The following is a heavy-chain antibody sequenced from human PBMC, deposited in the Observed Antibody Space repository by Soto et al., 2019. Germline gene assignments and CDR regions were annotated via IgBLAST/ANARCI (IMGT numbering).Heavy chain of an antibody. D-gene: IGHD5-12*01. V-gene: IGHV5-51*01. Sequence: GESLKISCKGSGYSFTSYWIGWVRQMPGKGLEWMGIIYPGDSDTRYSPSFQGQVTISADKSISTAYLQWSSLKASDTAMYYCARHNGRRDGYNPFDYWGQGTLVTVSS. CDR1: GYSFTSYW. CDR2: IYPGDSDT. J-gene: IGHJ4*02. CDR3: ARHNGRRDGYNPFDY.